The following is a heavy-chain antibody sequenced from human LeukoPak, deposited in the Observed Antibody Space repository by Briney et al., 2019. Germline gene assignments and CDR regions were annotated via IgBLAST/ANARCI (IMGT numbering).Heavy chain of an antibody. V-gene: IGHV3-7*01. Sequence: GGSLRLSCAASGFTFSSYAMSWVRQAPGKGLEWVANIRKDGSDIHYVDSVKGRFTISRDNAKNSLYLQVNSLRAEDTAVYYCASHYSSLNWFDPWGQGTLVTVSS. CDR2: IRKDGSDI. CDR3: ASHYSSLNWFDP. D-gene: IGHD3-10*01. CDR1: GFTFSSYA. J-gene: IGHJ5*02.